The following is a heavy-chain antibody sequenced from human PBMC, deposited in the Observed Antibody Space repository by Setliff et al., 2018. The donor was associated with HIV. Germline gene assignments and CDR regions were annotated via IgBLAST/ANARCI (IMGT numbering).Heavy chain of an antibody. CDR3: AALTGVKSFDFLEYLLYDY. Sequence: ASVKVSCKASGYTFTAYYIHWVRQAPGQGLEWMGWINPRSGGTNYAQKFQGRVTMSSDTSISTAYMELGRLRSDDTAVYYCAALTGVKSFDFLEYLLYDYWGQGTRVTVSS. V-gene: IGHV1-2*02. D-gene: IGHD3-3*01. J-gene: IGHJ4*02. CDR1: GYTFTAYY. CDR2: INPRSGGT.